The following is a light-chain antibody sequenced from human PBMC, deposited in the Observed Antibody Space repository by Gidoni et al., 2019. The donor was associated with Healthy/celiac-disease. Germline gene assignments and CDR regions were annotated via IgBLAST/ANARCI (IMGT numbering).Light chain of an antibody. V-gene: IGLV2-23*01. Sequence: HSALTQPASVSGSPGQSITISCTGTSSDVGSYNLISVYQPTPGKAPKLMIYEGSKRSSGVSNRCSGSKSGNTASLTISGLQAEDEADYYCCSYAGSVVFGGGTKLTVL. J-gene: IGLJ2*01. CDR2: EGS. CDR1: SSDVGSYNL. CDR3: CSYAGSVV.